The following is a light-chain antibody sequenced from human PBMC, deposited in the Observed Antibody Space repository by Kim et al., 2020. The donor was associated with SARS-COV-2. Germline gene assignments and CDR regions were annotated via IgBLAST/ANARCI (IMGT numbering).Light chain of an antibody. V-gene: IGLV3-19*01. J-gene: IGLJ2*01. CDR2: GKN. Sequence: ALGQTVRITCQGDSLRSYYASWYQQKPGQAPVLVIYGKNNRPSGIPDRFAGASSGNTASLTITGAQAEDEADYYCNSRDSSGNHVVFGGGTQLTVL. CDR3: NSRDSSGNHVV. CDR1: SLRSYY.